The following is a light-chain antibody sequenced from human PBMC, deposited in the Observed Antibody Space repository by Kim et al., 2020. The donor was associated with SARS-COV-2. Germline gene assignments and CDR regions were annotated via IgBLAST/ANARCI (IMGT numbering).Light chain of an antibody. Sequence: QSVLTQPPSASGSPGQSVTISCTGTSSDVGGYNYVSWYQQHPGKAPELMIYEVSKRPSGVPDRFSGSKSGNTASLTVSGLQAEDEADYYCSSYAGSNSVVFGGGTQLTVL. CDR2: EVS. CDR3: SSYAGSNSVV. CDR1: SSDVGGYNY. V-gene: IGLV2-8*01. J-gene: IGLJ2*01.